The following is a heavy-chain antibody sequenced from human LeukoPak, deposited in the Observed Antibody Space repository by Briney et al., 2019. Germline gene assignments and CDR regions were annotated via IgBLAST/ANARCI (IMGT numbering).Heavy chain of an antibody. CDR1: GGSISSGSYY. J-gene: IGHJ4*02. CDR3: ARENYYDNGHFDY. CDR2: IYTSGST. V-gene: IGHV4-61*02. Sequence: SQTLSLTCTVSGGSISSGSYYWSWIRQPAGKGLEWIGRIYTSGSTNYNPSLKSRVTISVDTSKNQFSLKLSSVTAADTAVYYCARENYYDNGHFDYWGQGTPVTVSS. D-gene: IGHD3-22*01.